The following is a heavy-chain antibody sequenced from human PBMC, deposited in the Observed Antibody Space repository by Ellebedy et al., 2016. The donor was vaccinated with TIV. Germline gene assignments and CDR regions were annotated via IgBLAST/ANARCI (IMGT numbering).Heavy chain of an antibody. Sequence: PGGSLRLSCAASGFIFSNYAMHWVRQAPGKGLGWVAVISYDGSNKYYSDSVKGRFTISRDNSKDTLFLQMNSLRAEDTAVYYCASSRYHYYLGNTIFAYWGQGALVTVSS. J-gene: IGHJ4*02. V-gene: IGHV3-30-3*01. CDR2: ISYDGSNK. CDR3: ASSRYHYYLGNTIFAY. D-gene: IGHD3-10*01. CDR1: GFIFSNYA.